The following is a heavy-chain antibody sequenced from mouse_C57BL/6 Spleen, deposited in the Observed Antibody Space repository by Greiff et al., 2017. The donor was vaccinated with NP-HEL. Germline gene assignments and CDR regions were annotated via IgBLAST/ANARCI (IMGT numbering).Heavy chain of an antibody. J-gene: IGHJ4*01. CDR1: GYTFTSYW. V-gene: IGHV1-61*01. CDR2: IYPSDSET. Sequence: QVQLQQPGAELVRPGSSVKLSCKASGYTFTSYWMDWVKQRPGQGLEWIGNIYPSDSETHYNQKFKDKATLTVDKSSSTAYMQLSSLTSEDSAVYYGGITTVEDYAMDYWGQGTSVTVSS. CDR3: GITTVEDYAMDY. D-gene: IGHD1-1*01.